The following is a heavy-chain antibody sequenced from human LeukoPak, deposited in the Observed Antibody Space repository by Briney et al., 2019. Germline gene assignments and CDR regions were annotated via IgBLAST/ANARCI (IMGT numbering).Heavy chain of an antibody. CDR3: ARKYDHSSGWYY. Sequence: SVKVSCKASGGTFISYAISWVRQAPGQGLEWMGGIIPIFGTANYAQKFQGRVTITADESTSTAYMELSSLRSEDTAVYYCARKYDHSSGWYYWGQGTLVTVSS. CDR2: IIPIFGTA. J-gene: IGHJ4*02. V-gene: IGHV1-69*13. CDR1: GGTFISYA. D-gene: IGHD6-19*01.